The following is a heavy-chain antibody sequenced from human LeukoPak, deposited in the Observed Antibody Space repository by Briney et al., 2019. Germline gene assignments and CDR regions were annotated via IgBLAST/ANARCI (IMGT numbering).Heavy chain of an antibody. CDR3: VRDGSVSYWYFDL. Sequence: SETLSLTCAVSGGSISSSNWWSWVRQPPGKGLEWIGEIYHSGSTNYNPSLKGRVTISVDKSKNQFSLKLSSVTAADTAVYYCVRDGSVSYWYFDLRGRGTLVTVSS. CDR1: GGSISSSNW. J-gene: IGHJ2*01. CDR2: IYHSGST. V-gene: IGHV4-4*02. D-gene: IGHD6-25*01.